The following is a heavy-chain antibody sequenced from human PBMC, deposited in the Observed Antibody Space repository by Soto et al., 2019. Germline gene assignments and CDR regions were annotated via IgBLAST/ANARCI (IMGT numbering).Heavy chain of an antibody. V-gene: IGHV3-7*01. CDR2: IKQDGSEK. CDR3: ARVYYDILTGYYKSAFDI. Sequence: GGSLRLSCAASGFTFSSYWMSWVRQAPGKGLEWVANIKQDGSEKYYVDSVKGRFTISRDNAKNSLYLQMNSLRAEDTAVYYCARVYYDILTGYYKSAFDIWGQGTMVTVSS. CDR1: GFTFSSYW. D-gene: IGHD3-9*01. J-gene: IGHJ3*02.